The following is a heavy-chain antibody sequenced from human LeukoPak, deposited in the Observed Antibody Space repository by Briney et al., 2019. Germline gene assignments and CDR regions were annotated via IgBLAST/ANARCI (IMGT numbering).Heavy chain of an antibody. V-gene: IGHV4-39*02. Sequence: SETLSLTCTVSGGSISSSSYYWGWIRQPPGKGLEWIGSIYYSGSTYYNPSLKSRVTIFVDTSKNQFSLKLSSVTAADTAVYYCAREEGSYYDSSGYFSPKPIFYFDYWGQGILVTVPS. CDR2: IYYSGST. CDR3: AREEGSYYDSSGYFSPKPIFYFDY. CDR1: GGSISSSSYY. D-gene: IGHD3-22*01. J-gene: IGHJ4*02.